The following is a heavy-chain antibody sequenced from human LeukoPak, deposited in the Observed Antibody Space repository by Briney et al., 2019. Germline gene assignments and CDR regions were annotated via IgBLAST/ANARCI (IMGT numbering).Heavy chain of an antibody. CDR3: ARVRRYFDWLSAPYYFDY. CDR1: GGSFSGYY. J-gene: IGHJ4*02. V-gene: IGHV4-34*01. D-gene: IGHD3-9*01. CDR2: INHSGST. Sequence: SETLSLTCAVYGGSFSGYYWSWIRQPPGKGLEWIGEINHSGSTNYNPSLKSRVTISVDTSKNQFSLKLSSETAADTAVYYCARVRRYFDWLSAPYYFDYWGQGTLVTVSS.